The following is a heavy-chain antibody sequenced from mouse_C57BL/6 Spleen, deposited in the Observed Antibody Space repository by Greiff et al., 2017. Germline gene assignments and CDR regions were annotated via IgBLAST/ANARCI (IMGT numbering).Heavy chain of an antibody. CDR3: AWGLRQGYYAMDY. D-gene: IGHD2-4*01. CDR1: GYTFTSYD. Sequence: QVHVKQSGPELVKPGASVKLSCKASGYTFTSYDINWVKQRPGQGLEWIGWIYPRDGSTKYNEKFKGKATLTVDTSSSTAYMELHSLTSEDSAVYFCAWGLRQGYYAMDYWGQGTSVTVSS. J-gene: IGHJ4*01. V-gene: IGHV1-85*01. CDR2: IYPRDGST.